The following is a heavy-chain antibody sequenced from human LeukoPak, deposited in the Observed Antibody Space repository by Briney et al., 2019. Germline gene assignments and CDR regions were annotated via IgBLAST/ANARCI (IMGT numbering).Heavy chain of an antibody. CDR2: ISGSGGST. CDR1: GFTFSSYA. D-gene: IGHD3-22*01. Sequence: GGSLRLSCAASGFTFSSYAMSWVRQAPGKGLEWVSAISGSGGSTYYADSVKGRFTISRDNSKNTLYLQMNSLRAEDTAVYYCAKVPDYYDSSGCYYAYWGQGTLVTVSS. J-gene: IGHJ4*02. V-gene: IGHV3-23*01. CDR3: AKVPDYYDSSGCYYAY.